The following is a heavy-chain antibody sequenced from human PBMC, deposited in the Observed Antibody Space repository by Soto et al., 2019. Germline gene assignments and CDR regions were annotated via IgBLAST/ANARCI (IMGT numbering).Heavy chain of an antibody. CDR3: ARDRRSIAARDYYYGMDV. CDR1: GFTFSSYW. CDR2: INSDGSST. V-gene: IGHV3-74*01. Sequence: PGGSLRLSCAASGFTFSSYWMHWVRQAPGRGLVWVSRINSDGSSTSYADSVKGRFTISRDNAKNTLYLQMNSLRAEDTAVYYCARDRRSIAARDYYYGMDVWAQGTTVTVSS. D-gene: IGHD6-6*01. J-gene: IGHJ6*02.